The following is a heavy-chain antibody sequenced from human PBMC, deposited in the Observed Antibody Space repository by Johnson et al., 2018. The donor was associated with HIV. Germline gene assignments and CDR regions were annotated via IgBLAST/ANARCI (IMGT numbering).Heavy chain of an antibody. Sequence: QVQLVESGGGVVQPGTSLRLSCAASGFTFSTYGMHWVRQAPGKGLEWVAVMWYDGSNKYYADSVKGRFTISRDNSKNTLYLQMNSLRAEDTAVYYCARGEPYYYDSSGYYYPDAFDIWGQGTMVTVSS. V-gene: IGHV3-33*01. CDR3: ARGEPYYYDSSGYYYPDAFDI. CDR2: MWYDGSNK. J-gene: IGHJ3*02. CDR1: GFTFSTYG. D-gene: IGHD3-22*01.